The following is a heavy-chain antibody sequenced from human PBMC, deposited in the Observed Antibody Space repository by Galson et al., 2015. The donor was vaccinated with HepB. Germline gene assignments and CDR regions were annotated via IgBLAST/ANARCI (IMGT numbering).Heavy chain of an antibody. V-gene: IGHV6-1*01. D-gene: IGHD3-10*01. Sequence: CAISGDSVSSNSAAWNWIRQSPSRGLEWLGRTYYRSKWYNDYAVSVKSRITINPDTSKNQFSLQLNSVTPEDTAVYYCARAPTVLLWFGELLPHDAFDIWGQGTMVTVSS. J-gene: IGHJ3*02. CDR1: GDSVSSNSAA. CDR2: TYYRSKWYN. CDR3: ARAPTVLLWFGELLPHDAFDI.